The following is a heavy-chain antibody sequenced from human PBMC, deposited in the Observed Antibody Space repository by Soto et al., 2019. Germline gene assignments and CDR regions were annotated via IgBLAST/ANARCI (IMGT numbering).Heavy chain of an antibody. V-gene: IGHV3-23*01. Sequence: GGSLRLSCAASGFTFSSYAMSWVRQAPGKGLEWVSAISGSGGSTYYADSVKGRFTISRDNSKNTLYLQMNSLRAEDTAVYYCAKVGRWLLLLNWFDPWGQGTLVTVSS. CDR2: ISGSGGST. D-gene: IGHD5-12*01. J-gene: IGHJ5*02. CDR1: GFTFSSYA. CDR3: AKVGRWLLLLNWFDP.